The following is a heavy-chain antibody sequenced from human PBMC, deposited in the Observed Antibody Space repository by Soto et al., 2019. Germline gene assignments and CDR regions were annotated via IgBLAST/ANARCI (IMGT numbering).Heavy chain of an antibody. CDR1: GGSISSSSYY. V-gene: IGHV4-39*01. Sequence: QLQLQESGPGLVKPSETLSLTCTVSGGSISSSSYYWGWIRQPPGKGLEWIGSIFYSGSTYYNPSLKSRVTISVDTSKNQFSLKLSSVTAADTAVYYWARYCISTSCYASWGQGTLVTVSS. J-gene: IGHJ4*02. CDR3: ARYCISTSCYAS. CDR2: IFYSGST. D-gene: IGHD2-2*01.